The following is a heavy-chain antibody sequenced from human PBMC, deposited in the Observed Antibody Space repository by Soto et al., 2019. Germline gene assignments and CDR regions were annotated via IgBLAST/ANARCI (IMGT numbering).Heavy chain of an antibody. CDR2: VYYSGGT. V-gene: IGHV4-59*08. J-gene: IGHJ4*02. Sequence: QVQLKESGPGLVKPSETLSLTCTVSGGSIRNYFWSWIRQPPGQRLEWIGYVYYSGGTSYNPSLLSRVTISVDTSKNQFSLKLSSVTAADTAVYYCARISEDSGYANDYWGQGTLVTVSS. D-gene: IGHD5-12*01. CDR3: ARISEDSGYANDY. CDR1: GGSIRNYF.